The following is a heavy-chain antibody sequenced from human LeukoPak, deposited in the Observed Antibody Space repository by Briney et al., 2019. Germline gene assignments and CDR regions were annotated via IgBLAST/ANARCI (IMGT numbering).Heavy chain of an antibody. V-gene: IGHV1-18*01. Sequence: ASVKVSCKASGYTFTSYGISWVRQAPGQGLEWMGWISAYNGNTNYAQKLQGRVTMTTDTSTSTAYMELRSLRSDDTAVYYCARDWPRPVVVAGGFDPWGQGTLVTVSS. CDR1: GYTFTSYG. D-gene: IGHD2-15*01. CDR3: ARDWPRPVVVAGGFDP. J-gene: IGHJ5*02. CDR2: ISAYNGNT.